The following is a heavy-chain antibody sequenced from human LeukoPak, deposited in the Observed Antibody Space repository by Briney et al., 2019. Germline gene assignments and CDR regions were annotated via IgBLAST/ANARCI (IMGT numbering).Heavy chain of an antibody. CDR3: AKDEGHCSGGSCYRQDY. D-gene: IGHD2-15*01. J-gene: IGHJ4*02. V-gene: IGHV3-30*18. CDR2: ISYDGSNK. Sequence: GNSLRLSCAASGFTFSTYAMHWVRQAPGKGPEWVAVISYDGSNKYYAESEKGRFTISRDNSKNTLYLQMNSLRAEDTAVYYCAKDEGHCSGGSCYRQDYWGQGTLVTVSS. CDR1: GFTFSTYA.